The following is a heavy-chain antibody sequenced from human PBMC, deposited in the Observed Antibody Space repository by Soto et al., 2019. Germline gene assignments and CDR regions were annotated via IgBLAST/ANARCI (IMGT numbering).Heavy chain of an antibody. CDR2: IIPIFGTA. J-gene: IGHJ2*01. CDR3: ARDRGYCSGGSCYSGYWYFDL. V-gene: IGHV1-69*01. Sequence: QVQLVQSGAEVKKPGSSVKVSCKASGGTFSSYAISWVRQAPGQGLEWMGGIIPIFGTANYAQKFQGRVTITAHESTSTAYMELSSLRSEDTAVYYCARDRGYCSGGSCYSGYWYFDLWGRGTLVTVSS. CDR1: GGTFSSYA. D-gene: IGHD2-15*01.